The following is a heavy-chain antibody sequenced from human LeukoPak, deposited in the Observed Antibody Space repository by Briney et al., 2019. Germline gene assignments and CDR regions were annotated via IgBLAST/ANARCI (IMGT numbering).Heavy chain of an antibody. CDR1: GFTFSNSA. CDR2: ISGSGDGT. D-gene: IGHD6-19*01. CDR3: AKAGSGWDEYFDN. Sequence: GGSLRLSCAGSGFTFSNSAMGWVRQAPGKGLEWVSAISGSGDGTYYADSVKGRFTISRDNSKNTLYLQMNSLRVEDTAVYFCAKAGSGWDEYFDNWGQGTLVTVSS. J-gene: IGHJ4*02. V-gene: IGHV3-23*01.